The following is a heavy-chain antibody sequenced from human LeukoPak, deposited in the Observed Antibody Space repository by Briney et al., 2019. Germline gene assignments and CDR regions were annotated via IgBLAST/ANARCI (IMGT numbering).Heavy chain of an antibody. D-gene: IGHD6-13*01. CDR3: ARGYSSSWFDFDY. J-gene: IGHJ4*02. CDR2: ISSSSSTI. CDR1: GFTFSSYS. Sequence: PGGSLRLSCAASGFTFSSYSINWVRQAPGKGLEWVSYISSSSSTIYYADSVKGRFTISRDNAKNSLYLQMNSLRAEDTAVYYCARGYSSSWFDFDYWGQGTLVTVSS. V-gene: IGHV3-48*01.